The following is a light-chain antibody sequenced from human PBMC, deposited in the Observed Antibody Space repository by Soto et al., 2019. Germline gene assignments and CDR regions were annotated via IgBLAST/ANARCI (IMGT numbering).Light chain of an antibody. V-gene: IGLV2-14*01. CDR2: DVS. Sequence: QSVLTQPASVSGSPGQSITISCTGTSSDGGGYNYVSWYQQPPGKAPKLMIYDVSNRPSGVSNRFSGSKSGNTASLTISGLQAEDEADYYCSSYTSSSTLLYVFGTGTKVTVL. CDR3: SSYTSSSTLLYV. CDR1: SSDGGGYNY. J-gene: IGLJ1*01.